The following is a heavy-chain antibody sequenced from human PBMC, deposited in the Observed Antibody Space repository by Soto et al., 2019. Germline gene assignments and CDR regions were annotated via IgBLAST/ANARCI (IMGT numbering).Heavy chain of an antibody. CDR2: ISGGGDST. V-gene: IGHV3-23*01. D-gene: IGHD5-18*01. Sequence: GGSLRLSCAASGFTFSRYGMSWVRQAPGKGLEWVSAISGGGDSTYYADSVKGRFTISRDNSKNTLYLQMNSLRAEDTAIYYCAKDLREYSYGSFDYWGQGTLVTVSS. J-gene: IGHJ4*02. CDR1: GFTFSRYG. CDR3: AKDLREYSYGSFDY.